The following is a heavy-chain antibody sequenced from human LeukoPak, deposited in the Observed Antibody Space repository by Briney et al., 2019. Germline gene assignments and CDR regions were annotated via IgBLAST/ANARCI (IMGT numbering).Heavy chain of an antibody. J-gene: IGHJ4*02. CDR2: IYYSGST. D-gene: IGHD6-19*01. V-gene: IGHV4-31*03. CDR1: GGSISSGAYY. CDR3: ARAPSSDWYFNC. Sequence: SETLSLTCTVSGGSISSGAYYWSWIRQHPGKGLVWIGYIYYSGSTYYNPSLKSRITISVDTSKNQFSLKLSSVTAADTAVYYCARAPSSDWYFNCWGQGTLLTVSS.